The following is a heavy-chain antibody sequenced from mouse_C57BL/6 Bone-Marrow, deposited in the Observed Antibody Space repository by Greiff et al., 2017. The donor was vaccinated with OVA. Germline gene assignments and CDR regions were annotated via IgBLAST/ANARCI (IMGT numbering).Heavy chain of an antibody. CDR1: GYTFTDYY. CDR2: INPNNGGT. J-gene: IGHJ4*01. Sequence: EVQLQQSGPELVKPGASVKISCKASGYTFTDYYMNWVKQSHGKSLEWMGDINPNNGGTSYNQKFKGKATLTVDKSSSTAYMELRSLTSEDSAVYYCARRLDYAMDYWGQGTSVTVSS. V-gene: IGHV1-26*01. CDR3: ARRLDYAMDY.